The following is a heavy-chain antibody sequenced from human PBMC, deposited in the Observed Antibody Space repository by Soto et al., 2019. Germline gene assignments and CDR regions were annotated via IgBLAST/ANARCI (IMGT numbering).Heavy chain of an antibody. CDR2: IYHSGST. CDR1: GGSISSGGYS. V-gene: IGHV4-30-2*01. J-gene: IGHJ4*02. CDR3: ASIVATISVFDY. Sequence: QLQLQESGSGLVKPSQTLSLTCAVSGGSISSGGYSWSWIRQPPGKGLEWIGYIYHSGSTYYNPSLKSRXXIXVXXSKNQFSLKLSSVTAADTAVYYCASIVATISVFDYWGQGTLVTVSS. D-gene: IGHD5-12*01.